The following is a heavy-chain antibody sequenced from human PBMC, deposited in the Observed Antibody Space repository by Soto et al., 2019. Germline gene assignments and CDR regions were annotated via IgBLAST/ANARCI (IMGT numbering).Heavy chain of an antibody. CDR3: ARLLRYCSGGSCYGWFDP. D-gene: IGHD2-15*01. CDR1: GYSFTSYW. CDR2: IYPGDSDT. J-gene: IGHJ5*02. Sequence: RGESLKISCKGSGYSFTSYWIGWVRQMPGKGLEWMGIIYPGDSDTRYSPSFQGQVTISADKSISTAYLQWSSLKASDTAMYYCARLLRYCSGGSCYGWFDPWGQGTLVTVSS. V-gene: IGHV5-51*01.